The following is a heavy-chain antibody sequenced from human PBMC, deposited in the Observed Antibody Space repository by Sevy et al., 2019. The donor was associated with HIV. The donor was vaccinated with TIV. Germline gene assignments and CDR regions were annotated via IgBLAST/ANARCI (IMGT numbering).Heavy chain of an antibody. D-gene: IGHD5-18*01. CDR1: GFTFSSYI. CDR2: ISSGGDYI. J-gene: IGHJ4*02. Sequence: GGSLRLSCAASGFTFSSYIMNWVRRAPGMGLEWVSSISSGGDYIYYTNSVKGRFTISRDNAKNSLYLHMNSLRAEDTAVYYCARDEYSYASGFDYWGQGTLVTVSS. V-gene: IGHV3-21*01. CDR3: ARDEYSYASGFDY.